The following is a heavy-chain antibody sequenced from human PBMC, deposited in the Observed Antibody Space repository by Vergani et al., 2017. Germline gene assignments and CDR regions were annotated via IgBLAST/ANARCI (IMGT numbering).Heavy chain of an antibody. D-gene: IGHD3-22*01. J-gene: IGHJ4*02. V-gene: IGHV3-23*01. CDR1: GFTFSACP. Sequence: EVQLLQSGGGVIQPGGSVRLSCAASGFTFSACPMTWVRQAPGKGLEWDSAISARYPSTYYADSVKGRFTISRDNSKNMLYLQMNSLRAEDTAVYYCARLSYDTTPYLQGGYDCWGQGTLVSVSS. CDR3: ARLSYDTTPYLQGGYDC. CDR2: ISARYPST.